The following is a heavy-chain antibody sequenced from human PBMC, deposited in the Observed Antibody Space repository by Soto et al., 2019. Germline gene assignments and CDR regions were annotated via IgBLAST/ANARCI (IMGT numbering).Heavy chain of an antibody. CDR2: IYYSGST. V-gene: IGHV4-31*03. D-gene: IGHD3-10*01. CDR3: ARKGENVLLWFGEIPGAFDI. Sequence: QVQLQESDPGLVKPSQTLSLTCTVSGGSISSGGYYWSWIRQHPGKGLEWIGYIYYSGSTYYNPSLKSRVTISVDTSKNQFSLKLSSLTAADTAVYYCARKGENVLLWFGEIPGAFDIWGQGTMVTVSS. J-gene: IGHJ3*02. CDR1: GGSISSGGYY.